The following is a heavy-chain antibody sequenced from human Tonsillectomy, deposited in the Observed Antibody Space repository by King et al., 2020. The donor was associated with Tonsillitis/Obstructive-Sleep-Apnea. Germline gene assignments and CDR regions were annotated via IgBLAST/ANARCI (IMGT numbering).Heavy chain of an antibody. CDR3: ARGLTTLDY. Sequence: QLQESGPGLVKPSETLSLTCTVSGGSISSRSYYWGWIRQPPGKGLEWIGSIYDSGSTYYNPSLKSRVTISVDTSKNQFSLKLSSVTAADTAVYYCARGLTTLDYWGQGTLVTVSS. J-gene: IGHJ4*02. CDR1: GGSISSRSYY. D-gene: IGHD4/OR15-4a*01. V-gene: IGHV4-39*01. CDR2: IYDSGST.